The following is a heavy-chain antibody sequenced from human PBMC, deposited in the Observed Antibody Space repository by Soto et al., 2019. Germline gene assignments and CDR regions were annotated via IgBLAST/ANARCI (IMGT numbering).Heavy chain of an antibody. Sequence: PSETLSLTCTVSGGSISSGGYYWSWIRQHPGKGLEWIGYIYYSGSTYYNPSLKSRVTISVDTSKNQFSLKLSSVTAADTAVYYCASLQSIAAAGMGFDYWGQGTLVTVSS. V-gene: IGHV4-31*03. D-gene: IGHD6-13*01. CDR2: IYYSGST. J-gene: IGHJ4*02. CDR3: ASLQSIAAAGMGFDY. CDR1: GGSISSGGYY.